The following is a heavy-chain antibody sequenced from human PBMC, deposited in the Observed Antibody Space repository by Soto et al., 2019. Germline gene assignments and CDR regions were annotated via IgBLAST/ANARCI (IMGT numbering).Heavy chain of an antibody. CDR2: ISTYNGNT. D-gene: IGHD3-3*01. V-gene: IGHV1-18*04. Sequence: QVHLVQSGPEVKKPGASVKVSCKTSGYMFVTYGMSWVRQAPGQGLEWMGWISTYNGNTKFAQKFQGRVTMSTITSTNAAYMEVRGMESDVTGVYYCASSRIWLGVLISDYYDVWSQGTVVTVSS. CDR1: GYMFVTYG. J-gene: IGHJ4*01. CDR3: ASSRIWLGVLISDYYDV.